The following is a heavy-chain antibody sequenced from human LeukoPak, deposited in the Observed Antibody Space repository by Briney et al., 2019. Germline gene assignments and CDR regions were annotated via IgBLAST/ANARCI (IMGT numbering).Heavy chain of an antibody. CDR1: GGSFTGYY. CDR2: IDHSGSS. V-gene: IGHV4-34*01. Sequence: PSETLSLTCAVYGGSFTGYYWTWIRQSPGKGLEWIGEIDHSGSSNCNPSLKSRVTLLVDKSKNQFSLKLTSVTAADTAVYYCARRDYSDRSGYYHYYYYYMDVWGKGTTVTISS. CDR3: ARRDYSDRSGYYHYYYYYMDV. J-gene: IGHJ6*03. D-gene: IGHD3-22*01.